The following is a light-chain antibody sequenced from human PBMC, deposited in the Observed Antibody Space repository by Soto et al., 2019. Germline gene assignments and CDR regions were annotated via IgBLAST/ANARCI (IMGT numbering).Light chain of an antibody. CDR3: GSYTISSSRV. CDR1: SRDVGAYDF. J-gene: IGLJ1*01. V-gene: IGLV2-14*03. CDR2: DVS. Sequence: QSVLTQPASVSGSHVQSITISCTGTSRDVGAYDFVSWYQQHPGKAPKLMIYDVSNRPSGVSTRFSGSKSGNTASLTISGLQAEDEADYYCGSYTISSSRVFGTGTKVTVL.